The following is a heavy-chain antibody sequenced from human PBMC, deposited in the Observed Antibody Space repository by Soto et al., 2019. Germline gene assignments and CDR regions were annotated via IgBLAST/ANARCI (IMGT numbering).Heavy chain of an antibody. V-gene: IGHV3-23*01. CDR3: AHPRGYGVFDAVDI. D-gene: IGHD4-17*01. J-gene: IGHJ3*02. Sequence: VSLRLSCAASGFIFSTYAMNWVRQTPGKGLEWVSAISSSGDSTYYAESVRGRFTISRDNSINTLYLQMRSLRPEDTAVYYCAHPRGYGVFDAVDIWGQGTMVTVSS. CDR2: ISSSGDST. CDR1: GFIFSTYA.